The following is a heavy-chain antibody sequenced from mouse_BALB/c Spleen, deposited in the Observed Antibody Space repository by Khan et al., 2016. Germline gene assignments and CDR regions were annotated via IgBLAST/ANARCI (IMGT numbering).Heavy chain of an antibody. CDR3: ARGMSGYPYYAMDY. Sequence: EVELVESGGGLVKPGGSLKLSCAASGFTFSNYAMSWVRQTPEKRLEWVASISSGGSTYYPDSVKGRFTIYRDNARNILYLQMSSLRSEDTAMYYCARGMSGYPYYAMDYWGQGTSVTVSS. CDR2: ISSGGST. D-gene: IGHD2-2*01. J-gene: IGHJ4*01. V-gene: IGHV5-6-5*01. CDR1: GFTFSNYA.